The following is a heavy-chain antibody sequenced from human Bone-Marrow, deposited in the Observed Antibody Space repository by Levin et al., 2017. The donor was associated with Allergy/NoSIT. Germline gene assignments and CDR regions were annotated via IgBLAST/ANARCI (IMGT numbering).Heavy chain of an antibody. CDR2: VYHRGNS. D-gene: IGHD6-13*01. CDR3: VRLNSRAAAGYFDF. J-gene: IGHJ4*02. V-gene: IGHV4-39*07. Sequence: GSLRLSCNVSGGSITSPTSYWGWVRQPPGKGLEWLGTVYHRGNSNYQPSLKSRLTVSVDTSRNQFSLALSSVTAADTAVYYCVRLNSRAAAGYFDFWGQGTLVTVSS. CDR1: GGSITSPTSY.